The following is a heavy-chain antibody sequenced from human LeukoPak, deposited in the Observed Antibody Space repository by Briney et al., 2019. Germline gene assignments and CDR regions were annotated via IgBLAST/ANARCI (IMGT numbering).Heavy chain of an antibody. V-gene: IGHV4-39*07. CDR3: ARGRRRITIFGVVTNRAGDWFDP. Sequence: PSETLSLTCTVSGGSIISSSFWWGWIRQPPGKGLEWIGEINHSGSTNYNPSLKSRVTISVDTSKHQFSLKLSSVTAADTAVYYCARGRRRITIFGVVTNRAGDWFDPWGQGTLVTVSS. CDR1: GGSIISSSFW. D-gene: IGHD3-3*01. CDR2: INHSGST. J-gene: IGHJ5*02.